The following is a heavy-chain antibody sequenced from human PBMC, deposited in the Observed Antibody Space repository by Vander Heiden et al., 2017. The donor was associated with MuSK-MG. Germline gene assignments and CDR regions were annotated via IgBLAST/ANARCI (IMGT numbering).Heavy chain of an antibody. J-gene: IGHJ6*02. CDR2: ISWNSGSV. Sequence: EVQLVESGGGLIQPGRSLRLSCEVSGFTFDAYGMHWVRQAPGKGLEGVSGISWNSGSVGYADSVKGRFTISRDNAKNSLYLQMNSLRTEDVALYYCGKESVFRGHSSGYPTMDAWGQGTAVTAPS. CDR3: GKESVFRGHSSGYPTMDA. V-gene: IGHV3-9*03. CDR1: GFTFDAYG. D-gene: IGHD3-22*01.